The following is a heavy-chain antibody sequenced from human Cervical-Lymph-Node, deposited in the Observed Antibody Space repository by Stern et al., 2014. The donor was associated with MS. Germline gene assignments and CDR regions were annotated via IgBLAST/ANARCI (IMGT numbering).Heavy chain of an antibody. CDR2: IIPSFGTS. Sequence: QVQLVQSGAEVKKPGSSVKVSCKASGGTFSSDAFSWVRQAPGQGLEGMGAIIPSFGTSSSAQKFQDRVTITADDSTGTAFLELRSLRSEDTAVYYCARSAGYYSGMDVWGQGTAVAVSS. CDR3: ARSAGYYSGMDV. V-gene: IGHV1-69*01. CDR1: GGTFSSDA. J-gene: IGHJ6*02.